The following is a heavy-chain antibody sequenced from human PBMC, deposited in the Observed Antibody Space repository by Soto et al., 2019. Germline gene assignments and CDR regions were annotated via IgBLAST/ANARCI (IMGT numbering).Heavy chain of an antibody. CDR1: GFTFSSYG. Sequence: QVQLVESGGGVVQPGRSLRLSCAASGFTFSSYGMHWVRQAPGKGLEWVAVIWYDGSNKYYADSVKGRFTISRDNSKNTLYLQMNSLRAEDTAVYYCARDPHIAVAGTDAFDIWGQGTMVTVSS. CDR3: ARDPHIAVAGTDAFDI. J-gene: IGHJ3*02. CDR2: IWYDGSNK. V-gene: IGHV3-33*01. D-gene: IGHD6-19*01.